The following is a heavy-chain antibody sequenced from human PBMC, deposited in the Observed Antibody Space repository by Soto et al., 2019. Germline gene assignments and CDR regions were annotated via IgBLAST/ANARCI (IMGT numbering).Heavy chain of an antibody. D-gene: IGHD3-10*01. Sequence: EVQLVRPGGAWLKLGGSRGLSFAASGFTLRVYSMNWSRQAPGKGLKWLSYISSSSSTIYYADSAKGRFTISRDNAKNSLYLQMNSLRAEDTAVYYCARASGSGSSYNVVDYWGQGTLVTVSS. V-gene: IGHV3-48*01. CDR2: ISSSSSTI. CDR3: ARASGSGSSYNVVDY. J-gene: IGHJ4*02. CDR1: GFTLRVYS.